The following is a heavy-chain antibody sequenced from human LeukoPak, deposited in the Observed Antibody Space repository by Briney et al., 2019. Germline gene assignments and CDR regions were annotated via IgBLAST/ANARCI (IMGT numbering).Heavy chain of an antibody. CDR3: ARAVGWAFGMDV. J-gene: IGHJ6*04. Sequence: GGSLRLSCVASRLYENCNFIRWARQAPGKGLEWASVFYSGGATYYADSVKGRFTMSRDNSKNTLYLQMNSLRAEDTGMYYCARAVGWAFGMDVWGKGTPVTVSS. CDR2: FYSGGAT. V-gene: IGHV3-53*01. D-gene: IGHD1-26*01. CDR1: RLYENCNF.